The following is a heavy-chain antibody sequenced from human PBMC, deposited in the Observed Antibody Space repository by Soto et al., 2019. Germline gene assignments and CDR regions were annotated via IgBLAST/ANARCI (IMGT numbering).Heavy chain of an antibody. CDR2: ISSSSSYI. Sequence: ESGGGLVKPGGSLRLSCAASGFTFSSYSMNWVRQAPGKGLEWVSSISSSSSYIYYADSVKGRFTISRDNAKNSLYLQMNSLRAEDTAVYYCARDPRSSGWYGGEISDYWGQGTLVTVSS. CDR1: GFTFSSYS. CDR3: ARDPRSSGWYGGEISDY. V-gene: IGHV3-21*01. D-gene: IGHD6-19*01. J-gene: IGHJ4*02.